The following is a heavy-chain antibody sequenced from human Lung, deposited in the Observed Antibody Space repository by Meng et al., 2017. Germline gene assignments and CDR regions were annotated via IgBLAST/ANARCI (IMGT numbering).Heavy chain of an antibody. Sequence: QVQRRWGGVGLLKPSRPLSLTCVFPGGSFSDSYWGWIRQPPGKGLEWIGEINHSGSTNYNPSLESRATISVDTSQNNLSLKLSSVTAADSAVYYCARGPTTMAHDFDYWGQGTLVTVSS. CDR2: INHSGST. J-gene: IGHJ4*02. CDR1: GGSFSDSY. D-gene: IGHD4-11*01. CDR3: ARGPTTMAHDFDY. V-gene: IGHV4-34*01.